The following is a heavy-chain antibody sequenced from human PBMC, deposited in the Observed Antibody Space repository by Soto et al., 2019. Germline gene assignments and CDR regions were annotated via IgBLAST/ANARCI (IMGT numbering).Heavy chain of an antibody. V-gene: IGHV3-23*01. Sequence: EVQLLESGGGFVQPGGSLTLSCAASGFTFSSYAMSWVRQAPGKGLEWVSAISGGGNDRFYADSVRGRFTISRDNSRNTLYLHMNSLRAEDTAVHYCARSLFIASTDTEPFDSWGQGTLVTVSS. D-gene: IGHD6-13*01. CDR2: ISGGGNDR. CDR1: GFTFSSYA. J-gene: IGHJ4*02. CDR3: ARSLFIASTDTEPFDS.